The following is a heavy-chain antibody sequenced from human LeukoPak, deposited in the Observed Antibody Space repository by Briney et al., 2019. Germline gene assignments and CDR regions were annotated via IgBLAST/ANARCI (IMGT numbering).Heavy chain of an antibody. CDR1: GFTFSSYV. CDR2: ISGSGGST. V-gene: IGHV3-23*01. J-gene: IGHJ4*02. Sequence: GGSLRLSCAASGFTFSSYVMNWVRQAPGKGLEWVSAISGSGGSTYYADSVKGRFTISRDNSKNTLYLQMNSLRAEDTAVYYCAKGTMIYSIYYFDYWGQGTLVTVSS. D-gene: IGHD3-22*01. CDR3: AKGTMIYSIYYFDY.